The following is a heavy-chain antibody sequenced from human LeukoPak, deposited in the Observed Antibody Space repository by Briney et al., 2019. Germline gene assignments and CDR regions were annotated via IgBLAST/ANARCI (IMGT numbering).Heavy chain of an antibody. D-gene: IGHD2-2*01. CDR3: ARVKLGYCSSTSCSPSGYYYYYMEV. J-gene: IGHJ6*03. V-gene: IGHV4-4*09. CDR1: GGSISSYY. CDR2: IYTSGST. Sequence: SETLSLTCTVSGGSISSYYRSWIRQPPGKGLEWIGYIYTSGSTNYNPSLKSRVTISVDTYKNQFSLKLSSVTAADTAVYYCARVKLGYCSSTSCSPSGYYYYYMEVWGKGTTVTVSS.